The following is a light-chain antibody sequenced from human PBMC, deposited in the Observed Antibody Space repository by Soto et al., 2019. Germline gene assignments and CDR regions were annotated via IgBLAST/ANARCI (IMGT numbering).Light chain of an antibody. Sequence: QSALTQPASVSGSPGQSITISCTGTSSDIGADDFVSWYQHHPDNTPKLIIFEVTYRPSGISHRFSASKSGNTASLTISGLEPEDEAICYCSSYRRTTFPHVVFGGGTQLTVL. CDR3: SSYRRTTFPHVV. CDR2: EVT. J-gene: IGLJ2*01. V-gene: IGLV2-14*01. CDR1: SSDIGADDF.